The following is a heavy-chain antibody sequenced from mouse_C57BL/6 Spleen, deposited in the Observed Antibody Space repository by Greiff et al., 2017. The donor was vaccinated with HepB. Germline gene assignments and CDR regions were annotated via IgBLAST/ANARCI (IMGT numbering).Heavy chain of an antibody. CDR2: IDPSDSET. CDR1: GYTFTSYW. CDR3: ARHFYYYDAMDY. V-gene: IGHV1-52*01. J-gene: IGHJ4*01. D-gene: IGHD2-3*01. Sequence: QVQLQQPGAELVRPGSSVKLSCKASGYTFTSYWMHWVKQRPIQGLEWIGNIDPSDSETHYNQKFKDKATLTVDKSSSTAYMQLSSLTSEDSAVYYCARHFYYYDAMDYWGQGTSVTVSS.